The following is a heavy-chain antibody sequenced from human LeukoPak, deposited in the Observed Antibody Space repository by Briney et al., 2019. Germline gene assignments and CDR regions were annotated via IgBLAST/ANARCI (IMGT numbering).Heavy chain of an antibody. D-gene: IGHD1-26*01. J-gene: IGHJ3*02. CDR3: ARIRWDDAFDI. CDR2: IDWDDDK. V-gene: IGHV2-70*04. Sequence: SGPALVKPTQTLTLTCTFSGFSLSTSGMRVSWICQPPGKALEWLARIDWDDDKFYSTSLKTRLTISKDTSKNQVVLTMTNMDPVDTATYYCARIRWDDAFDIWGQGTMVTVSS. CDR1: GFSLSTSGMR.